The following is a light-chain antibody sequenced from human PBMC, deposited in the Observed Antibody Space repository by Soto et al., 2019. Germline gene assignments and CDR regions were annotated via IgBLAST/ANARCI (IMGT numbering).Light chain of an antibody. J-gene: IGLJ3*02. CDR3: AAWDDSLNGWV. V-gene: IGLV1-44*01. CDR1: SSNIGSNT. Sequence: QSVLTQPPSASGTPGQRVTISCSGSSSNIGSNTVNWYQQLPGTAPKLLIYSNNQRPSGVPDRFSGSKSGTSASMAISGLKSEDEADYYCAAWDDSLNGWVFCGATKLTVL. CDR2: SNN.